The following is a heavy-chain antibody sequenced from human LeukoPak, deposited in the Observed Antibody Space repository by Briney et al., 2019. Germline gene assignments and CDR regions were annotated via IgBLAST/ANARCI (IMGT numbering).Heavy chain of an antibody. CDR1: GFTFRSYG. Sequence: PGGSLRLSCAASGFTFRSYGMHWVRQAPGKGLEWVAVISYDGSNKYYADSVKGRFTISRDNSKNTLYLQMNSLRAEDTAVYYCAKESSSWYPYFQHWGQGTLVTVSS. CDR3: AKESSSWYPYFQH. J-gene: IGHJ1*01. D-gene: IGHD6-13*01. CDR2: ISYDGSNK. V-gene: IGHV3-30*18.